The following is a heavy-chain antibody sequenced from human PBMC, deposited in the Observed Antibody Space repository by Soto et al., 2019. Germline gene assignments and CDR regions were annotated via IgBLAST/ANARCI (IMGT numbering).Heavy chain of an antibody. CDR2: INSDGSST. CDR3: ARDRDSSGWLERFDY. D-gene: IGHD6-19*01. V-gene: IGHV3-74*01. Sequence: GGSLRLSCAASGFTFSSYWMHWVRQAPGKGLVWVSRINSDGSSTSYADSVKGRFTISRDNAKNTLYLQMNSLRAEDTAVYYCARDRDSSGWLERFDYWGQGTLVTVSS. CDR1: GFTFSSYW. J-gene: IGHJ4*02.